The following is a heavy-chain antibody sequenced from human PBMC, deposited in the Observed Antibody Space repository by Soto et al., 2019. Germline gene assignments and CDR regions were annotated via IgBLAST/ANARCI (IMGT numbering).Heavy chain of an antibody. V-gene: IGHV1-46*03. Sequence: ASVKVSCKASVYTFTSYYMHWVRQAPGQGLEWMGIINPSGGSTSYAQKFQGRVTMTRDTSTSTVYMELSSLRSEDTAVYYCARRGKTYYDYIWGSYVDAFDIWGQGTMVTVSS. J-gene: IGHJ3*02. CDR3: ARRGKTYYDYIWGSYVDAFDI. CDR1: VYTFTSYY. CDR2: INPSGGST. D-gene: IGHD3-16*01.